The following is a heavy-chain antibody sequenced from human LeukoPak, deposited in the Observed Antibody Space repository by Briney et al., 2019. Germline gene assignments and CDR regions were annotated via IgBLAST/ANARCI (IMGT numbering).Heavy chain of an antibody. CDR3: ARDGFGTGSN. Sequence: GGSLRLSCAASRFTFSNYGVNWVRQAPGKGLEWVSYINSRSSTIYYADSVRGRFTISRDNAKNSLYLQMNTLRADDTAVYYCARDGFGTGSNWGQGTLVTVSS. J-gene: IGHJ4*02. CDR1: RFTFSNYG. D-gene: IGHD3-16*01. V-gene: IGHV3-48*04. CDR2: INSRSSTI.